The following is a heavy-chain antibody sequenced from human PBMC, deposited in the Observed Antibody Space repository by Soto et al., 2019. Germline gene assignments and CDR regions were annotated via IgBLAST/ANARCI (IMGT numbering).Heavy chain of an antibody. CDR3: AHSRCGGDCLQSYSSHYYYGMDV. D-gene: IGHD2-21*02. CDR2: IYWDDDK. Sequence: QITLKESGPTLVKPTQTLTLACTFSGFSLSTGGLGVGWIRQPPGKALEWLALIYWDDDKRYRPSLKSRLTITKDTSKNQVVLTMTNMDPVDTATYYCAHSRCGGDCLQSYSSHYYYGMDVWGQGTTVTVSS. V-gene: IGHV2-5*02. J-gene: IGHJ6*02. CDR1: GFSLSTGGLG.